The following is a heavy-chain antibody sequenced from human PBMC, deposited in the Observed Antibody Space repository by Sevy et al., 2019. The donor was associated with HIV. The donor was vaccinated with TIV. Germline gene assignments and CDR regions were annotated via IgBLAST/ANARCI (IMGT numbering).Heavy chain of an antibody. D-gene: IGHD3-16*01. CDR2: MNPNSGNT. J-gene: IGHJ5*02. V-gene: IGHV1-8*01. Sequence: ASVKVSCKASGYTFSNYDINWVRQATGQGLEWMGWMNPNSGNTDYAQKFQGRVTVIRNTSMSTAYMELSSLTSDDTAVYYCARDLAGSKQGGWFDPWGQGTLVTVSS. CDR3: ARDLAGSKQGGWFDP. CDR1: GYTFSNYD.